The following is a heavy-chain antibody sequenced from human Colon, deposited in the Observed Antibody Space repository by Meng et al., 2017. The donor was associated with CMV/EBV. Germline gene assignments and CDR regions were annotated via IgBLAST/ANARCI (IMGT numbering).Heavy chain of an antibody. J-gene: IGHJ4*02. CDR3: ARGSISGVTYWEY. V-gene: IGHV3-7*01. Sequence: GESLKISCVASGFTFRSYWMTWVRQAPGKGLEWVANIKQDGSEKQYADSVQGRFTISRDHAKNSLDLQMNSLRADDTAVYFCARGSISGVTYWEYWGRGTLVTVSS. CDR1: GFTFRSYW. D-gene: IGHD1-26*01. CDR2: IKQDGSEK.